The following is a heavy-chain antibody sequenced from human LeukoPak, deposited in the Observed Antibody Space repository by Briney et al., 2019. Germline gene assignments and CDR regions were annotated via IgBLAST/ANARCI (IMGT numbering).Heavy chain of an antibody. D-gene: IGHD2-2*01. V-gene: IGHV3-30-3*01. Sequence: GGSLRLSCAAPGFTFSSYAMHWVRQAPGTGLEWVAVISCDGSKKYYADSVKGRFTIPRNNSKNTLYLQMNSLRAEDTAVYYCAREQNFVVVPAAGWFDPWGQGTLSPSPQ. CDR1: GFTFSSYA. J-gene: IGHJ5*02. CDR2: ISCDGSKK. CDR3: AREQNFVVVPAAGWFDP.